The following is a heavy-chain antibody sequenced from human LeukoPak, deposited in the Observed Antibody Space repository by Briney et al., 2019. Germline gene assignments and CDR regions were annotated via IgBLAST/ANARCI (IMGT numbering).Heavy chain of an antibody. V-gene: IGHV1-2*06. J-gene: IGHJ4*02. CDR2: INPNSGGT. Sequence: ASVKVSCKASGYTFTGHYMHWVRQAPGQGLEWMGRINPNSGGTNYAQKFQGRVTMTRDTSISTAYMELSRLRSDDTAVYYCARNVRAAAGIYYFDYWGQGTRVTVSS. CDR3: ARNVRAAAGIYYFDY. D-gene: IGHD6-13*01. CDR1: GYTFTGHY.